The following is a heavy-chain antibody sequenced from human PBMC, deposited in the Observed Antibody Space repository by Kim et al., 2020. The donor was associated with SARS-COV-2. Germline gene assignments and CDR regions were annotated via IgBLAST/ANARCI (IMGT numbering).Heavy chain of an antibody. J-gene: IGHJ4*02. CDR2: INHSGST. D-gene: IGHD3-3*01. V-gene: IGHV4-34*01. CDR1: GGSFSGYY. Sequence: SETLSLTCAVYGGSFSGYYWSWIRQPPGKGLEWIGEINHSGSTNYNPSLKSRVTISVDTYKNQFSLKLSSVTAADTAVYYCARSAGITIFGVVIIPSKPRANYYFDYWGQGTLVTVSS. CDR3: ARSAGITIFGVVIIPSKPRANYYFDY.